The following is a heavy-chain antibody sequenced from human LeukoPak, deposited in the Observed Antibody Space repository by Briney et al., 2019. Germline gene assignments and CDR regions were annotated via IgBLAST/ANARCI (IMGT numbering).Heavy chain of an antibody. Sequence: GESLKISCKGSGYSFTTYWTGWVRQMPGKGLEWMGIIHPGDSDIRYSPSFQGQVTISADKSIYTAYLQWSSLKASDTAMYYCARRKEYSSAWVAFDIWGQGTMVTVSS. J-gene: IGHJ3*02. V-gene: IGHV5-51*01. CDR1: GYSFTTYW. CDR2: IHPGDSDI. CDR3: ARRKEYSSAWVAFDI. D-gene: IGHD6-19*01.